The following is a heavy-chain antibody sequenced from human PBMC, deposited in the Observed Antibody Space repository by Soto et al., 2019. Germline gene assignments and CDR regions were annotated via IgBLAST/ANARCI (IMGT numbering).Heavy chain of an antibody. D-gene: IGHD3-10*01. CDR2: ISYDGNNT. CDR1: GFTFSSYG. J-gene: IGHJ4*02. Sequence: QVQLVESGGGVVQPGRSLRLSCAASGFTFSSYGMHWVRQAPGKGLEWVAVISYDGNNTYYADSVKGRFTISRDNSKNTLNLLMNSLRAEDTAVYYCAKVSFPFMVRGPLDYWGQGTLVTVSS. CDR3: AKVSFPFMVRGPLDY. V-gene: IGHV3-30*18.